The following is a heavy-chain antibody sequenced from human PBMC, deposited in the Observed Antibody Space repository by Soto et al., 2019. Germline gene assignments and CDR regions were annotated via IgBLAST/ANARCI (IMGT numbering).Heavy chain of an antibody. Sequence: EVQLVESGGTFVQPGGSLRLSCAASGFSVSSNYMNWVRQAPGKGLEWVSVIYSGGSTYYADSVKGRFTTSRDNSKNMLYLQMSSLRADDTAVYYCARGYCSGGSCYSVWFDSWGQGTLVTVSS. V-gene: IGHV3-66*01. J-gene: IGHJ5*01. CDR1: GFSVSSNY. D-gene: IGHD2-15*01. CDR3: ARGYCSGGSCYSVWFDS. CDR2: IYSGGST.